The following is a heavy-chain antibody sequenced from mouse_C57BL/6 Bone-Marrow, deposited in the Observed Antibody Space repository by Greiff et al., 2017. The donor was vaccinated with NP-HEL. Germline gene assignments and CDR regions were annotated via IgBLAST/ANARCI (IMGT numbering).Heavy chain of an antibody. CDR2: IHPSDSDT. V-gene: IGHV1-74*01. D-gene: IGHD1-1*01. Sequence: QVQLQQPGAELVKPGASVKVSCKASGYTFTSYWMHWVKQRPGQGLEWIGRIHPSDSDTNYNQKFKGKATLTVDKSSSTAYMQLSSLTSEDSAVYYCAFITTVVANYAMDYWGQGTSVTVSS. J-gene: IGHJ4*01. CDR3: AFITTVVANYAMDY. CDR1: GYTFTSYW.